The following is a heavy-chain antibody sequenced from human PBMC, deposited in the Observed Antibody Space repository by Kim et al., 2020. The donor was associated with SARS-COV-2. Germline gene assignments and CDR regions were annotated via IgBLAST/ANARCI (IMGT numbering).Heavy chain of an antibody. D-gene: IGHD4-17*01. CDR3: ARGEGDGDYDY. CDR2: T. J-gene: IGHJ4*02. Sequence: TTSNPSLTRRVTISVDTSKNQFSLKLGAVTAADTAVYYCARGEGDGDYDYWGQGTLVTVSS. V-gene: IGHV4-59*09.